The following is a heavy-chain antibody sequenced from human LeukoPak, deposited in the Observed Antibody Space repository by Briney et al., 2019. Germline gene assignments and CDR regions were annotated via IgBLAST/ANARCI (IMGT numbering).Heavy chain of an antibody. Sequence: PSETLSLTCSVSGYSISSGYYWGWFRQTPGRGLEWIASISHSGSPYYNPPLKSRVTISEDLSRNVFSLTLSSVTAADAAVYYCAREGRENIAIGVDWGQGALVTVSS. D-gene: IGHD3-16*02. CDR1: GYSISSGYY. J-gene: IGHJ4*02. V-gene: IGHV4-38-2*02. CDR2: ISHSGSP. CDR3: AREGRENIAIGVD.